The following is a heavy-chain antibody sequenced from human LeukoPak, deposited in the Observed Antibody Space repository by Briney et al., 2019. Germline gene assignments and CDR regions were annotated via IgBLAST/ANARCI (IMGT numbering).Heavy chain of an antibody. V-gene: IGHV4-31*03. J-gene: IGHJ6*03. Sequence: PSETLSLTCTVSGASITSGGYYWGWIRQHPGKGLEWIGYIYYSGSSYYNPSLKSRVTISGDTSKNQFSLKLSSVTAADTAVYYCARRTYYYESSGYYYYYMDVWGKGTTVTVSS. D-gene: IGHD3-22*01. CDR2: IYYSGSS. CDR3: ARRTYYYESSGYYYYYMDV. CDR1: GASITSGGYY.